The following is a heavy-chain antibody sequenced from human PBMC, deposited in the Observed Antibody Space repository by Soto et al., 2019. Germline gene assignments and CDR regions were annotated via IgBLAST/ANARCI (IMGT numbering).Heavy chain of an antibody. CDR2: INPNSGGT. V-gene: IGHV1-2*04. Sequence: GASVKVSCKASGYTFTGYYMRWVRQAPGQGLEWMGWINPNSGGTNYAQKFQGWVTMTRDTSISTAYMELSRLRSDDTAVYYCARDFSGYYGMDVWGQGTTVTVSS. CDR1: GYTFTGYY. D-gene: IGHD3-10*01. CDR3: ARDFSGYYGMDV. J-gene: IGHJ6*02.